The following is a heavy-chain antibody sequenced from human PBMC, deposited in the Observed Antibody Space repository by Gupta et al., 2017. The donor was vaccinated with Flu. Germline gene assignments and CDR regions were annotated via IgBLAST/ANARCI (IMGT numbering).Heavy chain of an antibody. CDR1: GASIPHNLYY. CDR2: IPHSGDT. CDR3: AGRRDGYNLGVDY. J-gene: IGHJ4*02. D-gene: IGHD5-24*01. V-gene: IGHV4-39*01. Sequence: QLQLQESRPGLVQPSETLFLTCSVSGASIPHNLYYWGCIRQTPGQGLEWIGSIPHSGDTCYNPSLKGRATMSLDTSKSQFSLNVNSVTVADTAVYYCAGRRDGYNLGVDYWGQGSLVTVSS.